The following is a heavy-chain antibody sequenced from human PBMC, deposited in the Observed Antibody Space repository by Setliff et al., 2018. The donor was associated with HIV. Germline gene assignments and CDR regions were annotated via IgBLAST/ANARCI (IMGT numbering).Heavy chain of an antibody. CDR2: IYYSGII. Sequence: PSETLSLTCTVSGGSISPHYWSWIRQPPGKGLEWIGYIYYSGIISYNPSLKSRVTISVDTSKNHFSLNVSSLTAADTALYFCARLMPNWDYFDYWGQGTQVTVSS. J-gene: IGHJ4*02. V-gene: IGHV4-59*11. CDR3: ARLMPNWDYFDY. CDR1: GGSISPHY. D-gene: IGHD2-2*01.